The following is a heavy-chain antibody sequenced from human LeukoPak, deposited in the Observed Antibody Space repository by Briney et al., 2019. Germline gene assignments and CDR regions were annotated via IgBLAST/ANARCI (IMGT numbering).Heavy chain of an antibody. Sequence: GASVKVSCKASGGTFGSYAISWVRQAPGQGLEWMGGIIPIFGTANYAQKFQGRVTITADESTSTAYMELSSLRSEDTAVCYCARADAAIPNWFDPWGQGTLVTVSS. CDR3: ARADAAIPNWFDP. J-gene: IGHJ5*02. V-gene: IGHV1-69*13. CDR1: GGTFGSYA. D-gene: IGHD2-2*02. CDR2: IIPIFGTA.